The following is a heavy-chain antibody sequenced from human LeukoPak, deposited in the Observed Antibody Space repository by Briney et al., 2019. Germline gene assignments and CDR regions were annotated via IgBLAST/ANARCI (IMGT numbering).Heavy chain of an antibody. Sequence: KPSETLSLTCAVYGGSFSGYYWSWIRQPPGKGLEWIGEINHSGSTNYNPSLKSRVTISVDTSKNQFSLKLSSVTAADTAVYYCATSPNQDRDYWGQGTLVTVSS. J-gene: IGHJ4*02. D-gene: IGHD1-14*01. CDR2: INHSGST. CDR3: ATSPNQDRDY. CDR1: GGSFSGYY. V-gene: IGHV4-34*01.